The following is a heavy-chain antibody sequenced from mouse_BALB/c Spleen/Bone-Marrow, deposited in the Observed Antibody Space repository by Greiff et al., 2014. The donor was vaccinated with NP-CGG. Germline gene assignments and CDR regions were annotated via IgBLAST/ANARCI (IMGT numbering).Heavy chain of an antibody. CDR1: GYTFTSYW. CDR2: IDPSDNYT. D-gene: IGHD2-14*01. V-gene: IGHV1S127*01. CDR3: TNLGTY. Sequence: QVHVKQSGAELVKPGASVKMSCKASGYTFTSYWMHWVKQRPGQGLEWIGAIDPSDNYTRYNQEFKGKATLTVDTSSSTAYMQLSSLTSEDSAVYYCTNLGTYWGQGALVTVSA. J-gene: IGHJ3*01.